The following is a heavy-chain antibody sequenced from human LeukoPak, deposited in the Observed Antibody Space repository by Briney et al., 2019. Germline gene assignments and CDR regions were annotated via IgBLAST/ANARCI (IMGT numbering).Heavy chain of an antibody. V-gene: IGHV1-2*02. CDR2: INPNSGGT. J-gene: IGHJ4*02. D-gene: IGHD2-2*01. Sequence: ASVKVSCKASGYTFTGYYIHWVRQAPGQGLEWMGWINPNSGGTNYAQKFQGRVTMTRDTSISTAYMELSRLRSDDTAVYYCARTVVPAAHLDYWGQGTLVTVSS. CDR3: ARTVVPAAHLDY. CDR1: GYTFTGYY.